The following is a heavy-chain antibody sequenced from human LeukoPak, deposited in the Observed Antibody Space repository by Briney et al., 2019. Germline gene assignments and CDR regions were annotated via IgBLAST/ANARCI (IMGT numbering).Heavy chain of an antibody. CDR2: IYSGGST. D-gene: IGHD6-13*01. V-gene: IGHV3-66*01. J-gene: IGHJ4*02. CDR3: ARGTIAAAGPFDY. Sequence: SGGSLRLSCAASGFTVSSNYMSWVRQAPGKGLEWVSVIYSGGSTYYADSVKGRFTISRDNSKNTLYLQMNSLRAEDTAVFYCARGTIAAAGPFDYWGQGTLVTVSS. CDR1: GFTVSSNY.